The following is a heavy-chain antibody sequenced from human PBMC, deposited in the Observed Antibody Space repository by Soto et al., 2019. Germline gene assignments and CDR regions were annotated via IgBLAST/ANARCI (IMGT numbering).Heavy chain of an antibody. Sequence: QLQLQESGPGLVKPSETLSLTCTVSGGSISSSNYHWGWIRQPPGKGLEWIGSMYYSGSAYYNPSLTIRVTIPLATSKNQFPLKLTSVTAADTAVYHCAPHVGNSPPGSWGPGTLVTVSS. CDR2: MYYSGSA. D-gene: IGHD1-26*01. CDR1: GGSISSSNYH. J-gene: IGHJ4*02. CDR3: APHVGNSPPGS. V-gene: IGHV4-39*01.